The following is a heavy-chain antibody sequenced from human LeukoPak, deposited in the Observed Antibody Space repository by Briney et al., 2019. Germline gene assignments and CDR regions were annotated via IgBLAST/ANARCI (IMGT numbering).Heavy chain of an antibody. CDR1: GFTFSSYA. J-gene: IGHJ5*02. V-gene: IGHV3-48*01. CDR3: ARDVAVAGTAGTNWFDP. CDR2: ISASSSTI. D-gene: IGHD6-19*01. Sequence: GGSLRLSCAASGFTFSSYAMNWVRQARGRGLEWVSYISASSSTIYYAASVKGRFIISRDNAKNSLYLQMDSLRAEDTAVYYCARDVAVAGTAGTNWFDPWGQGTLVTVSS.